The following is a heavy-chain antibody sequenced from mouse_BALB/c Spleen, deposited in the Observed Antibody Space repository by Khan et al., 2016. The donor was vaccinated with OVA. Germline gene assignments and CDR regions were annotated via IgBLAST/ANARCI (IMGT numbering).Heavy chain of an antibody. CDR3: TDGNYCGWFAY. V-gene: IGHV1-5*01. CDR1: GYSFTSYW. J-gene: IGHJ3*01. D-gene: IGHD2-1*01. CDR2: IYPGNSDT. Sequence: VQLQQSGTVLARPGASVKMSCKASGYSFTSYWMHWVNQRPGQGLEWIGAIYPGNSDTSYNQKFKGKANLTAVTSASTAFMELSSLTNEDSAVYDSTDGNYCGWFAYWGQGTLVTVSA.